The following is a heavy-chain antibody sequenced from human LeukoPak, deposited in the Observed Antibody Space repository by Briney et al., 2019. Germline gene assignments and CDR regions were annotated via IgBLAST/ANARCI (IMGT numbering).Heavy chain of an antibody. D-gene: IGHD2/OR15-2a*01. J-gene: IGHJ4*02. V-gene: IGHV4-61*02. CDR3: ARESMATGGPDY. CDR1: GGSISSSSYY. Sequence: PSETLSLTCTVSGGSISSSSYYWGWIRQPPGKGLEWIGRIYTSGSTNYNPSLKSRVTISVDTSKNQFSLKLSSVTAADTAVYYCARESMATGGPDYWGQGTLVTVSS. CDR2: IYTSGST.